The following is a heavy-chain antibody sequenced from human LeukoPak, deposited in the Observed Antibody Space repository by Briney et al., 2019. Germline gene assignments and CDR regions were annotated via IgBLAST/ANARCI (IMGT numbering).Heavy chain of an antibody. CDR3: VRESRFHFDY. D-gene: IGHD3-10*01. J-gene: IGHJ4*02. CDR1: GFTFSSYG. V-gene: IGHV3-30*03. CDR2: ISYDGSNK. Sequence: PGGSLRLSCAAAGFTFSSYGMHWVSQAPGKGLEWVAVISYDGSNKYYAVSVKGRFTISRDNAKNSLYLQMNSLRDEDTAVYYCVRESRFHFDYWGQGTLVTVSS.